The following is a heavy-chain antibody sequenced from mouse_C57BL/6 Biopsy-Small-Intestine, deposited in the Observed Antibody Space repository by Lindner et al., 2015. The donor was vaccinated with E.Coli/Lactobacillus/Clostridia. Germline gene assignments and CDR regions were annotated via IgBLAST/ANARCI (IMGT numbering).Heavy chain of an antibody. D-gene: IGHD4-1*01. CDR1: ESTFSDYY. J-gene: IGHJ3*01. CDR3: ARDDGRHSNWLDD. Sequence: SVKVSCKATESTFSDYYIHWVRQAPGQGLEWMGWVNPDSGATSYAQKFQDRVTMTRDTSISTVYMEVSGLTFDDTAVYYCARDDGRHSNWLDDWGQGNPGHRL. V-gene: IGHV1-84*02. CDR2: VNPDSGAT.